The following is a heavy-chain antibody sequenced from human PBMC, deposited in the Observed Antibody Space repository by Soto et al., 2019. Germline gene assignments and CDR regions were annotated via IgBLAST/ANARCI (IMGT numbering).Heavy chain of an antibody. CDR2: IFSSGST. J-gene: IGHJ4*02. Sequence: SETLSLTCVVSGGSVSSGSYYWSWIRQPPGKGLEWIGYIFSSGSTSFNPSLESRVAMSVDTSKNHFSLNLSSVTAADMAVYYCAREGSYSAYNFAHGIQLWSFDFWGQGALVTVSS. CDR3: AREGSYSAYNFAHGIQLWSFDF. D-gene: IGHD5-12*01. V-gene: IGHV4-61*03. CDR1: GGSVSSGSYY.